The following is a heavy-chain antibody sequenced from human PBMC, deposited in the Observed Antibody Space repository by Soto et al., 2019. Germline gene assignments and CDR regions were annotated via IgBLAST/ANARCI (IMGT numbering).Heavy chain of an antibody. Sequence: QVQLVHSGAELKEPGASVKVSCKASGYIFTKHGISWVRQAPGQGLEWMGWISAHNGITNYAQNLQDRITVTTDTSTSTAYMELRSLRPEDKAIYYCARVYGYGYGHFDFWGQGSLVTVSS. J-gene: IGHJ4*02. V-gene: IGHV1-18*01. D-gene: IGHD5-18*01. CDR3: ARVYGYGYGHFDF. CDR1: GYIFTKHG. CDR2: ISAHNGIT.